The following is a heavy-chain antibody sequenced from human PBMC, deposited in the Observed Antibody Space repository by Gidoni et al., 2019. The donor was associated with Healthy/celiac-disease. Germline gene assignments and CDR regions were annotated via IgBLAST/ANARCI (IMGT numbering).Heavy chain of an antibody. D-gene: IGHD1-26*01. CDR3: ARLQIKWELPRFFDY. CDR1: GGSISSSSYY. Sequence: QLQLQESGPGLVKPSETLSLTCTVSGGSISSSSYYWGWIRQPPGKGLEWIGSIYYSGSTYYNPSLKSRVTISVDTSKNQFSLKLSSVTAADTAVYYCARLQIKWELPRFFDYGGQGTLVTVSS. CDR2: IYYSGST. J-gene: IGHJ4*02. V-gene: IGHV4-39*01.